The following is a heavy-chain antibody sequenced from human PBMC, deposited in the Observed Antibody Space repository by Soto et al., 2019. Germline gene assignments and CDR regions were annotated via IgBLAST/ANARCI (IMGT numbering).Heavy chain of an antibody. CDR2: ISYDGSNK. CDR1: GFTFSNNA. D-gene: IGHD1-1*01. V-gene: IGHV3-30-3*01. Sequence: QVQLVESGGGVVQPGRSLGPSCAASGFTFSNNAMDWIRQAPGKGLEWVAVISYDGSNKYIAESVKGRFTISRDNSKNTLFLQMNSLRAEDTAVYYCARGTTTSAFSAMDVWGQGTTVTVSS. CDR3: ARGTTTSAFSAMDV. J-gene: IGHJ6*02.